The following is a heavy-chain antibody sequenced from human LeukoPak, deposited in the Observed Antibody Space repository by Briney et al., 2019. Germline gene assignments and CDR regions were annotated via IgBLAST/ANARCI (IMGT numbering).Heavy chain of an antibody. V-gene: IGHV1-69*01. J-gene: IGHJ6*03. CDR2: IIPIFGTA. CDR1: GGTFSSYA. D-gene: IGHD3-22*01. CDR3: ARALYYLDTDYYYMDV. Sequence: GSSVTVSCKASGGTFSSYAISWVRQAPGQGLEWMGGIIPIFGTANYAQKFQGRVTITADESTSTAYMELSSLRSEDTAVYYCARALYYLDTDYYYMDVWGKGTTVTVSS.